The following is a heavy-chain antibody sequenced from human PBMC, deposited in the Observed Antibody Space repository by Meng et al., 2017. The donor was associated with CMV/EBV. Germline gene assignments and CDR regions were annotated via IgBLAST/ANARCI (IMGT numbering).Heavy chain of an antibody. CDR1: GYTFTGYY. J-gene: IGHJ6*02. CDR3: ASGSRDSVYYYYGMDV. D-gene: IGHD2-15*01. Sequence: ASVKVSCKASGYTFTGYYMHWVRQAPGQGLEWMGWINPNSGGTNYAQKFQGRVTMTRDTSISTAYMGLSRLRSDDTAVYYCASGSRDSVYYYYGMDVWGQGTTVTVSS. V-gene: IGHV1-2*02. CDR2: INPNSGGT.